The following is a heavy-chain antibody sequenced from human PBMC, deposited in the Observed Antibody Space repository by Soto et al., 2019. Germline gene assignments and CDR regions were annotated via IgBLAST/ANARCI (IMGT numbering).Heavy chain of an antibody. CDR2: ISPYNGNT. D-gene: IGHD3-22*01. CDR3: ARGGTSTYYYDAFDI. Sequence: APVKVSCKASGYTFSSFRINWVRQAPGQGLEWMGWISPYNGNTNYAQKLQGRVTMSTDTSTSTAYMEVRSLRSDDTAVYYCARGGTSTYYYDAFDIWGQGTVVTVSS. J-gene: IGHJ3*02. V-gene: IGHV1-18*01. CDR1: GYTFSSFR.